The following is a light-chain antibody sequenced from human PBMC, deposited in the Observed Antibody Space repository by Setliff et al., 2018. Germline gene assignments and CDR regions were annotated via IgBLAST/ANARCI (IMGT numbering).Light chain of an antibody. Sequence: QSALTQPRSVSGSPGQSVTISCTGTSSDVGAYNYVSWYQHHPGKVPKLMVYDVTKRPSGVPDRFSGSKSGNTASLTISGLQAEDEADYYCCSFAGTYYVFGSGTMVTVL. CDR2: DVT. J-gene: IGLJ1*01. CDR3: CSFAGTYYV. CDR1: SSDVGAYNY. V-gene: IGLV2-11*01.